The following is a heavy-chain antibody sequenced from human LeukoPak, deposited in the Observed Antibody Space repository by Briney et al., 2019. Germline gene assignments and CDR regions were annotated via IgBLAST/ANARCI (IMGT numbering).Heavy chain of an antibody. Sequence: SETLSLTCTVSGGSISSSSHYWGWIRQPPGKGLEWIGSIYYSGSTYYNPSLKSRVTISVDTSKNQFSLKLSSVTAADTAVYYCARQLRFTNWFDPWGQGTLVTVSS. CDR1: GGSISSSSHY. CDR2: IYYSGST. D-gene: IGHD3-3*01. V-gene: IGHV4-39*07. J-gene: IGHJ5*02. CDR3: ARQLRFTNWFDP.